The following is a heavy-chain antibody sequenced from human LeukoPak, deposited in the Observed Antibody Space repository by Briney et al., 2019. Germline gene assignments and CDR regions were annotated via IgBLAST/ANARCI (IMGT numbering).Heavy chain of an antibody. D-gene: IGHD1-26*01. CDR1: RYTLCELS. Sequence: ASVKVSCKVSRYTLCELSIPWVRQAPGKGREWMGGFDPEDGETIYAQKFQGRVTMHDETSTDTTYMELSSLRSEDTAVYYCATLGWELGDWGQGTMVTVS. J-gene: IGHJ4*02. CDR2: FDPEDGET. CDR3: ATLGWELGD. V-gene: IGHV1-24*01.